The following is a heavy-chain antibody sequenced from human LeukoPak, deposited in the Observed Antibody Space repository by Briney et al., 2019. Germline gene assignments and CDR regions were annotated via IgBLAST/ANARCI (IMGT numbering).Heavy chain of an antibody. CDR3: AKIHGRRLRSGSSHVDY. V-gene: IGHV3-30*18. J-gene: IGHJ4*02. CDR2: ISYDGSNK. D-gene: IGHD1-26*01. Sequence: PGGSLRLSCAASGFTFSSYWMSWVRQAPGKGLEWVAVISYDGSNKYYADSVKGRFTISRDNSKNTLYLQMNSLRAEDTAVYYCAKIHGRRLRSGSSHVDYWGQGTLVTVSS. CDR1: GFTFSSYW.